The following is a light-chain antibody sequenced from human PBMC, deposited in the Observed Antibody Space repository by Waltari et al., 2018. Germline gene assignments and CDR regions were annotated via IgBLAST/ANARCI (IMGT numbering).Light chain of an antibody. V-gene: IGKV3-20*01. CDR2: GAS. Sequence: EIVLTPSPGTLSLSPGERATLSCRASQSVGRTLTCYQQKPGQAPRLLIYGASSRATDIPDRFSGSGSGTDFSLTISRLEPEDFAVYYCQHYVRLPVTFGQGTKVEIK. J-gene: IGKJ1*01. CDR1: QSVGRT. CDR3: QHYVRLPVT.